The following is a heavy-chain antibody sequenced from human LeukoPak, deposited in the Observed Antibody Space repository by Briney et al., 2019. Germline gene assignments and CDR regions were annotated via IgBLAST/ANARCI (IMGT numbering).Heavy chain of an antibody. CDR3: ARWYYYGSGRRSYGMDV. D-gene: IGHD3-10*01. J-gene: IGHJ6*02. Sequence: GGSLRLSCAASGFTFDDYAMHWVRQAPGKGLEWVSGISWNSGSIGYADSVKGRFTISRDNAKNSLYLQMNSLRAEDTALYYCARWYYYGSGRRSYGMDVWGQGTTVTVSS. V-gene: IGHV3-9*01. CDR1: GFTFDDYA. CDR2: ISWNSGSI.